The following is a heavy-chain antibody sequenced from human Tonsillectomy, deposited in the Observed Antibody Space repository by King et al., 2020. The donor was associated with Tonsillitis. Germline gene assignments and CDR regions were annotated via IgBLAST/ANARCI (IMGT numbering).Heavy chain of an antibody. D-gene: IGHD3-22*01. V-gene: IGHV3-11*06. CDR2: ISSSSYT. CDR1: GFTFSDYY. J-gene: IGHJ6*02. CDR3: ARVGGGYYDSSGYYSRYYYGMDV. Sequence: QLVQSGGGLVKPGGSLRLSCAASGFTFSDYYMSWIRQAPGKGLEWVSYISSSSYTNYADSVKGRFTISRDNAKNSLYLQMNSLRAEDTAVYYCARVGGGYYDSSGYYSRYYYGMDVWGQGTTVTVSS.